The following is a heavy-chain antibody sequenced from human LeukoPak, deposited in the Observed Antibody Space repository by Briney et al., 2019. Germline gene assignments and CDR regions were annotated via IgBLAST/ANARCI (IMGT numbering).Heavy chain of an antibody. CDR2: IDHSGST. D-gene: IGHD1-26*01. CDR1: GYSISSGYY. Sequence: SETLSLTCTVSGYSISSGYYWGWIRQPPGKGLEWTGSIDHSGSTYYNPSLKSRVTISVDTSKNQFSLKLTSVTAADTAVYYCAIVGANVGDRGQGTLVTVSS. V-gene: IGHV4-38-2*02. J-gene: IGHJ4*02. CDR3: AIVGANVGD.